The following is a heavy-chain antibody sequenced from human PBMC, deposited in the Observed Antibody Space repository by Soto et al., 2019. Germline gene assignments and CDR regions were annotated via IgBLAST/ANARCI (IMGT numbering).Heavy chain of an antibody. D-gene: IGHD2-2*01. J-gene: IGHJ4*02. Sequence: PGGSLRLSCAASGFTFSSYAMSWVRQAPGKGLDWISGISGSGAGTYYADSVKGRFTISRDNSKNTLYLQMNSLRAEDTAVYYCAKASLSSGLVVVAAALRPPDYWGQGTLVTVSS. CDR1: GFTFSSYA. CDR2: ISGSGAGT. CDR3: AKASLSSGLVVVAAALRPPDY. V-gene: IGHV3-23*01.